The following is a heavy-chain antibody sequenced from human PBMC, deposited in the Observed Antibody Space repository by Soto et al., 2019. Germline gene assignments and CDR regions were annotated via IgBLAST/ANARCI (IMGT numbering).Heavy chain of an antibody. Sequence: QVQLVESGGGVVQPGRSLRLSCAASGFTFSSYAMHWVRQAPGKGLEWVAVISYDGSNKYYADSVKGRFTISRDNSKNTXXLQMNSLRAEDTAVYYCARDREEYCSGGSCYSGGYWGQGTLVSVSS. CDR2: ISYDGSNK. CDR3: ARDREEYCSGGSCYSGGY. V-gene: IGHV3-30-3*01. D-gene: IGHD2-15*01. J-gene: IGHJ4*02. CDR1: GFTFSSYA.